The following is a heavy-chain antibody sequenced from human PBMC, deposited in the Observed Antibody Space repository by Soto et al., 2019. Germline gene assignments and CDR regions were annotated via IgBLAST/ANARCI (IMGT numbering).Heavy chain of an antibody. V-gene: IGHV3-33*01. D-gene: IGHD1-26*01. J-gene: IGHJ6*02. Sequence: QVQLVESGGGVVQPGMSLRLSCEASGFTLSTYAMHWVRQAPGRGLEWVAFIWFDGSTKYYADFVKGRFSISRDNPKSTLYRQRNSLGVEDTAVYYCARDEGGYRVFRGMDVWGQGTTVTVSS. CDR1: GFTLSTYA. CDR2: IWFDGSTK. CDR3: ARDEGGYRVFRGMDV.